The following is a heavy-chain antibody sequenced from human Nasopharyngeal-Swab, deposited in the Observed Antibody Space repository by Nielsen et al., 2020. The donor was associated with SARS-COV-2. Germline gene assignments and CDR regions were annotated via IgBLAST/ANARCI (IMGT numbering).Heavy chain of an antibody. J-gene: IGHJ4*02. CDR1: GFTFSTYW. Sequence: GESLKISCAASGFTFSTYWMHWVRQAPGKGLVWVSRINSDGSSTNYADSVNGRFTISRDNAKNTLCLQMNSLRAEDTAVYYCAAAAKGYWGQGTLVTVSS. D-gene: IGHD2-2*01. CDR3: AAAAKGY. CDR2: INSDGSST. V-gene: IGHV3-74*01.